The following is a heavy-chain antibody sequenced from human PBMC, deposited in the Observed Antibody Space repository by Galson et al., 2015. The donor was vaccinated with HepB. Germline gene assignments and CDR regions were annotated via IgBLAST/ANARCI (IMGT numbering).Heavy chain of an antibody. Sequence: LRLSCAASGFTFSSYAMHWVRQAPGKGLEYVSAISSNGGSTYYADSVKGRFTISRDNSKNTLYLQMSSLRAEDTAAYYCVKNYDSSGYYKGGGYYFDYWGQGTLVTVSS. V-gene: IGHV3-64D*06. D-gene: IGHD3-22*01. J-gene: IGHJ4*02. CDR2: ISSNGGST. CDR3: VKNYDSSGYYKGGGYYFDY. CDR1: GFTFSSYA.